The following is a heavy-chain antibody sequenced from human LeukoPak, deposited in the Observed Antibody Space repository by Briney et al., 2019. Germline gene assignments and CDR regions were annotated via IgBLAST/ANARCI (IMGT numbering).Heavy chain of an antibody. Sequence: HPGGSLRLSCAASGFTFSSYAMIWVRQAPGKGLEWISVVSDSGARTYYADSVKGRFTISRDNAKNSLYLQMNSLRAEDTAVYYCARVVSSTVYYFDYWGQGTLVTVSS. CDR1: GFTFSSYA. CDR3: ARVVSSTVYYFDY. CDR2: VSDSGART. V-gene: IGHV3-23*01. D-gene: IGHD6-13*01. J-gene: IGHJ4*02.